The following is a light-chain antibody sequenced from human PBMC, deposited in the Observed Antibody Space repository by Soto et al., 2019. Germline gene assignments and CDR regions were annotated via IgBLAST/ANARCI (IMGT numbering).Light chain of an antibody. J-gene: IGKJ4*01. CDR2: GAS. CDR1: QSVSSN. Sequence: EIVMAHSPATLSVSRGERATLSCRASQSVSSNLAWYQQKPGQAPRLLIYGASTRATGFPARFSGSGSGTEFTLTISSLQSEDFAVYYCQHYNNCPLTFGGGTKVDIK. V-gene: IGKV3-15*01. CDR3: QHYNNCPLT.